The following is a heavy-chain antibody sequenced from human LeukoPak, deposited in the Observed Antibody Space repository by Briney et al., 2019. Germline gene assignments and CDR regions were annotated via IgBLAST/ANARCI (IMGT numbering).Heavy chain of an antibody. J-gene: IGHJ5*02. D-gene: IGHD5-12*01. CDR1: GYTFTSYD. CDR3: ARGDIVFKGENWFDP. V-gene: IGHV1-8*01. Sequence: GASVKVSCKASGYTFTSYDINWVRQAPGQGLEWMGWMNPNSGNTGYAQKFQGRVTMTRNTSISTAYMELSSLRSEDTAVYYCARGDIVFKGENWFDPWGQGILVTVSS. CDR2: MNPNSGNT.